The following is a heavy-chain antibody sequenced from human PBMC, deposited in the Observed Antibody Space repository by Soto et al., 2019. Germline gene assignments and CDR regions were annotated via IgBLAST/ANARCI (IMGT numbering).Heavy chain of an antibody. CDR1: GFTFSSYA. Sequence: GGSLRLSCAASGFTFSSYAMNWVRQAPGQGLEWVSSILGDSTYTHYADSVKGRFTVSRDNGRNSLFLQMDSLRVEDTAVYYCARGFEDYVWGTYPSHYWGQGILVTVSS. CDR2: ILGDSTYT. CDR3: ARGFEDYVWGTYPSHY. V-gene: IGHV3-21*01. D-gene: IGHD3-16*02. J-gene: IGHJ4*02.